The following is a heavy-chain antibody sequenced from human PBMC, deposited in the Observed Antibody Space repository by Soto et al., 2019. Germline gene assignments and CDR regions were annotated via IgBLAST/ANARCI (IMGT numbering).Heavy chain of an antibody. J-gene: IGHJ4*02. Sequence: EVQLLESGGGSVQPGGSLMLSCAASGFTFSSYSLSWLRQAPGKGLXWVSGISGSGQTTHYKDSVKGRFTISRDNFRNTLYLQVNSLRAEDTAIYFCAKSRGDSWTTYFFDYWGQGALVTVSS. V-gene: IGHV3-23*01. CDR3: AKSRGDSWTTYFFDY. CDR2: ISGSGQTT. CDR1: GFTFSSYS. D-gene: IGHD4-4*01.